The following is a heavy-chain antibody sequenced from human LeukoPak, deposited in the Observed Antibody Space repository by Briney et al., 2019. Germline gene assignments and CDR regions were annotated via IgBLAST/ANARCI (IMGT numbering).Heavy chain of an antibody. Sequence: SETLSLTCTVSGGSIGSSNYYWGWIRQPPGKGLEWVGSIYYSGTTYYDPSLKSRVTISVDTSKNQFSLKLTSVTAADPAVYYCVRGGTTWTYYWGQGTLVTVSS. CDR1: GGSIGSSNYY. CDR2: IYYSGTT. D-gene: IGHD1/OR15-1a*01. J-gene: IGHJ4*02. CDR3: VRGGTTWTYY. V-gene: IGHV4-39*07.